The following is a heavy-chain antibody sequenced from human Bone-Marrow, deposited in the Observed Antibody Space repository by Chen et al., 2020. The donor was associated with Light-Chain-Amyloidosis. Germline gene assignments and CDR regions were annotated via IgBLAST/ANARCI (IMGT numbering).Heavy chain of an antibody. J-gene: IGHJ6*03. CDR2: IYHSGST. D-gene: IGHD6-13*01. V-gene: IGHV4-4*02. CDR3: GRTRIAAFGRGSNYYYMDV. CDR1: GGSISSGNW. Sequence: QVQLQESGPGLVKPSGTLSLTCAVSGGSISSGNWWSWVRQPPGKGLEWIGEIYHSGSTKYNPSLKSRVTMSVDKSKNQFSLKLDSVTAADTAVYYCGRTRIAAFGRGSNYYYMDVWGKGTTVTVSS.